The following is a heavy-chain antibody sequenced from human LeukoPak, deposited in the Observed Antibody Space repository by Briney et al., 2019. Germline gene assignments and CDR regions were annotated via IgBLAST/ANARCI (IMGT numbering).Heavy chain of an antibody. Sequence: SETLSLTCAVYGGTFSGYYWSWIRQPPGKRLEWVGESNDSGGTNYNPSLKSRVTISVDTSKNQFSLKLSSVTAADTAVYYCARVPSTTVVSDYWGQGTLVTVSS. CDR1: GGTFSGYY. D-gene: IGHD4-23*01. CDR3: ARVPSTTVVSDY. J-gene: IGHJ4*02. V-gene: IGHV4-34*09. CDR2: SNDSGGT.